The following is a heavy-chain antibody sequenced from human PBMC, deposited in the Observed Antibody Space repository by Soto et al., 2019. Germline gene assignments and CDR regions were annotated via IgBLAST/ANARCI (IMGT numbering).Heavy chain of an antibody. D-gene: IGHD1-1*01. J-gene: IGHJ4*02. CDR1: GFSFSSLA. Sequence: PGGSLRLSCAASGFSFSSLAMCWVRQAPGKGLEWVSAISSRGVDILYADSVKGRFTISRDNSRNTLYLQVNSLRAEDRAVYYCVKNKTDVSLFDYWGQGTLVTVSS. CDR3: VKNKTDVSLFDY. CDR2: ISSRGVDI. V-gene: IGHV3-23*01.